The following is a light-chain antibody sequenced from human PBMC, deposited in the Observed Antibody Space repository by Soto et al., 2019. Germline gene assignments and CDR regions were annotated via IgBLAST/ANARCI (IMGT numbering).Light chain of an antibody. V-gene: IGLV2-8*01. Sequence: QSVLTQPASACGSPGQSVTISCTGTSSDVGGYNYVSWYQQHPGKAPKLMIYEVSKRPSGVPDRFSGSKSGNTASLTVSGLQAEDEADYYCSSYAGSNNYVFGTGTKVTVL. J-gene: IGLJ1*01. CDR2: EVS. CDR3: SSYAGSNNYV. CDR1: SSDVGGYNY.